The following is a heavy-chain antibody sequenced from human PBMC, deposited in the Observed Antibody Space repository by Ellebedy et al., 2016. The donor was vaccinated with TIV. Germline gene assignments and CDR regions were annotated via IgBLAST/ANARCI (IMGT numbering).Heavy chain of an antibody. D-gene: IGHD3-16*01. CDR1: GGSISGSSYY. CDR2: IYYSGST. Sequence: SETLSLTXTVSGGSISGSSYYWGWIRQPPGKGLEWIGTIYYSGSTNYNPSLKSRVFISVDTSKNQFSLKLSSVTAADTAVYYCATDWGRAAVLWGQGTLVTVSS. J-gene: IGHJ4*02. CDR3: ATDWGRAAVL. V-gene: IGHV4-39*07.